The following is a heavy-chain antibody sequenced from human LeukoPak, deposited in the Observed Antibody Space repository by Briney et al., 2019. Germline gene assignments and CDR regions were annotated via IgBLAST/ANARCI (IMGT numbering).Heavy chain of an antibody. CDR1: EFTFSSYG. Sequence: KPGGSLRLSCAASEFTFSSYGMHWVRQTPGKGLEWVALIWYDGNNKYYADSVKGRFTISRDNSKNTLYLQMNSLRAEDTAVYYCARDIVGATDWFDPWGQGTLVTVSS. CDR3: ARDIVGATDWFDP. J-gene: IGHJ5*02. CDR2: IWYDGNNK. V-gene: IGHV3-33*01. D-gene: IGHD1-26*01.